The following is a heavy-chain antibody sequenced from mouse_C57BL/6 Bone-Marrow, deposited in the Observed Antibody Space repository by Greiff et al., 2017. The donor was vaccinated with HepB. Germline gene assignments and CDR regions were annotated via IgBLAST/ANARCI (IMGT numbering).Heavy chain of an antibody. V-gene: IGHV5-4*01. CDR3: ARGILRRYAMDY. CDR2: ISDGGSYT. J-gene: IGHJ4*01. D-gene: IGHD1-2*01. CDR1: GFTFSSYA. Sequence: EVQLVESGGGLVKPGGSLKLSCAASGFTFSSYAMSWVRQTPEKRLEWVASISDGGSYTYYPDNVKGRFTISRDNAKNNLYLQMSHLKSEDTAMYYCARGILRRYAMDYWGQGTSVTVSS.